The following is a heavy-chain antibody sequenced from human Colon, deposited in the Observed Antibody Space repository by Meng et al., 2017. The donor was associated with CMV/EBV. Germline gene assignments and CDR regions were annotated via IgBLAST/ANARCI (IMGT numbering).Heavy chain of an antibody. CDR2: IHPNDGVT. CDR1: GYTFKGYW. D-gene: IGHD2-15*01. V-gene: IGHV1-2*06. CDR3: GTYGYCSYGSCSRTLEDH. Sequence: QVQLVQSGAELKKPGASLKVSCKASGYTFKGYWIHWVRQAPGQGFEWMGRIHPNDGVTDYGQNFQGRVTVTSDTSISTAYMELNSLRSDDTAVYYCGTYGYCSYGSCSRTLEDHWGQGTLVTVSS. J-gene: IGHJ4*02.